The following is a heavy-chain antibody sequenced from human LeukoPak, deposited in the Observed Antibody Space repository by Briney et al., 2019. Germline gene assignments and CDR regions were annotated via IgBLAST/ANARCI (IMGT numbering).Heavy chain of an antibody. J-gene: IGHJ5*02. CDR2: ISAYNGNT. Sequence: ASVKVSCKASGYTFTSYGISWVRQAPGQGLEWMGWISAYNGNTNYAQKLQGRVTMTTDTSTSTAYMELRSLRSDDTAVYYCARGTITMVRGVIMLSWFDPWGQGTLVTVSS. D-gene: IGHD3-10*01. V-gene: IGHV1-18*01. CDR3: ARGTITMVRGVIMLSWFDP. CDR1: GYTFTSYG.